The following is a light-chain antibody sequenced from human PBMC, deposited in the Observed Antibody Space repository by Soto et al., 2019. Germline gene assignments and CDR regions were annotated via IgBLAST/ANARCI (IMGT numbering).Light chain of an antibody. CDR1: SSDIGSYNR. CDR2: EVS. V-gene: IGLV2-18*02. Sequence: QSVLTQPPSVSGSPGRSVTISCTGTSSDIGSYNRVSWYQQPPGTAPKLMIYEVSNRPSGVPDRFSGSKSGNTASLTISGLQAEDEADYYCNSFTISSTYVFGTGTKVTVL. CDR3: NSFTISSTYV. J-gene: IGLJ1*01.